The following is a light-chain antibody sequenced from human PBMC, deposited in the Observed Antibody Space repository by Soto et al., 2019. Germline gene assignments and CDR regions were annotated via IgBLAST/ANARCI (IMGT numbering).Light chain of an antibody. Sequence: EIVLTQTTGTLSLSPGDIATLSCGASQNINSDYFAWYKQKPGQAPRLLIFGASTRATGIPDRFSGSGAGAYFNLTISRLEPADFGVYYCQQYGSSHTFGQGTRLEI. CDR3: QQYGSSHT. CDR1: QNINSDY. V-gene: IGKV3-20*01. CDR2: GAS. J-gene: IGKJ5*01.